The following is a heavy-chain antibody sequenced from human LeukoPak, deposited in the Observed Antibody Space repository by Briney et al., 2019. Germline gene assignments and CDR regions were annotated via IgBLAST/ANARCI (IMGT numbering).Heavy chain of an antibody. Sequence: SETLSLTCAVYGGSFSGYYWSWIRQPPGKGLEWIGEINHSGSTNYNPSLKSRVTISVDTSKNQFSLKLSSVTAADTAVYYCARDPYCSTTSCYLGYFDYWGQGTLVTVSS. J-gene: IGHJ4*02. CDR3: ARDPYCSTTSCYLGYFDY. V-gene: IGHV4-34*01. CDR1: GGSFSGYY. CDR2: INHSGST. D-gene: IGHD2-2*01.